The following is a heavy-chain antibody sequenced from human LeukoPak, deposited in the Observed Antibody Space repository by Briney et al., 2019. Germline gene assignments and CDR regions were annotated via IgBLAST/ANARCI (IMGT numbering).Heavy chain of an antibody. Sequence: PSETLSLTCTVSGGSISSSSYYWGWIRQPPGKGLEWIGEINHSGSTNYNPSLKSRVTISVDTSKNQFSLKLSSVTAADTAVYYCARHRYDFWSGYYLDYWGQGTLVTVSS. D-gene: IGHD3-3*01. CDR1: GGSISSSSYY. CDR3: ARHRYDFWSGYYLDY. CDR2: INHSGST. V-gene: IGHV4-39*01. J-gene: IGHJ4*02.